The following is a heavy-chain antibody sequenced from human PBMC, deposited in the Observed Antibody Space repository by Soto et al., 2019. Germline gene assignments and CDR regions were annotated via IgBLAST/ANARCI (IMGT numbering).Heavy chain of an antibody. Sequence: EVQLLESGGGLVQPGGSLRLSCAASRFTFSNFAMSWVRQAPGKGLEWVSTITGTSAYTYYTDSVKGRFAISRDNSQNTLYLQMNSLSTEDTAVYYCAKGGATYGLLTHDYWGQVILVTVSS. J-gene: IGHJ4*02. CDR2: ITGTSAYT. CDR3: AKGGATYGLLTHDY. D-gene: IGHD3-9*01. CDR1: RFTFSNFA. V-gene: IGHV3-23*01.